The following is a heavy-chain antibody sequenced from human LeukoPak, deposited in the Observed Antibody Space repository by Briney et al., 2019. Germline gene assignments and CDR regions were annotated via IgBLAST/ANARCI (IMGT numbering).Heavy chain of an antibody. CDR2: ISGSGVST. V-gene: IGHV3-23*01. CDR3: AKDPDILTGYYFGY. Sequence: PGGSLRLSCAASGFTFSSYAMSWVRQAPGKGLEWVSAISGSGVSTYYADSVKGRFTISRDNSKNTLYLQMNSLRAEDTAVYYCAKDPDILTGYYFGYWGQGTLVTVSS. D-gene: IGHD3-9*01. J-gene: IGHJ4*02. CDR1: GFTFSSYA.